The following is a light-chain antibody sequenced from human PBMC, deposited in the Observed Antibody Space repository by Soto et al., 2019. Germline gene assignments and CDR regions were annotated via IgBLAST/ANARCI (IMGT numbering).Light chain of an antibody. Sequence: QSALTQPASVSGSPGQSITISCTGTSSDVGLYNLVSWYQQLPGKAPKLIIYEVNERPSGISDRFSGSKSGNTASLTISGLMDEDEADYYCCSYVGSSILMFGGGTKLTVL. V-gene: IGLV2-23*02. CDR1: SSDVGLYNL. CDR2: EVN. CDR3: CSYVGSSILM. J-gene: IGLJ3*02.